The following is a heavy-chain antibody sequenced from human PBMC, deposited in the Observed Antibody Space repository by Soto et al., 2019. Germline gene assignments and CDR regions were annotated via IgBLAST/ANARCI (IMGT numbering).Heavy chain of an antibody. Sequence: KPSETLSLTCAVSGGSISSGGYSWTWIRQSPGMGLEWIGYISHRGSTSYNPSLKSRVTISVDMSKNQFSLKLTSVIAADTAVYYCARARGSDSSSWYKQFDYWGQGALVTVSS. CDR1: GGSISSGGYS. CDR2: ISHRGST. CDR3: ARARGSDSSSWYKQFDY. V-gene: IGHV4-30-2*06. D-gene: IGHD6-13*01. J-gene: IGHJ4*02.